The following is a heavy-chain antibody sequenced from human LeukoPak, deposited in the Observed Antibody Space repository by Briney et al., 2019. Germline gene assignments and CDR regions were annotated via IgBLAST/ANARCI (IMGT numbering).Heavy chain of an antibody. V-gene: IGHV3-30-3*01. CDR1: GFTFSSYA. CDR3: ARELSGITTYHY. Sequence: GGSLRLPCAASGFTFSSYAMHWVRQAPGKGLEWVAVISYDGSNKYYADSVKGRFTISRDNSKNTLYLQMNSLRAEDTAVYYCARELSGITTYHYWGQGTLVTVSS. J-gene: IGHJ4*02. D-gene: IGHD1-7*01. CDR2: ISYDGSNK.